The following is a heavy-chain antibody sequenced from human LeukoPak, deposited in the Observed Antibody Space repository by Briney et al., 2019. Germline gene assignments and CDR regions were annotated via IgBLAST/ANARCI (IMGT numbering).Heavy chain of an antibody. CDR3: ARVAEGTYYFDY. D-gene: IGHD1-1*01. Sequence: SETLSLTCTVSGGSISSGSYYWSWIRQPAGKGLEWIGRLYTSGGTNYNPSLTGRVTISLDTSKNQFSPKLTSVTAADTAVYYCARVAEGTYYFDYWGQGTLVTVSS. J-gene: IGHJ4*02. CDR1: GGSISSGSYY. V-gene: IGHV4-61*02. CDR2: LYTSGGT.